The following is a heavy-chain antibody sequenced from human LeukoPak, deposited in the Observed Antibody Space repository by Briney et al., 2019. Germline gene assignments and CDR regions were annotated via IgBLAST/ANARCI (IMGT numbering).Heavy chain of an antibody. V-gene: IGHV1-2*02. CDR1: GYTFTGYY. D-gene: IGHD3-3*01. J-gene: IGHJ5*02. Sequence: AASVKVSCKASGYTFTGYYMHWVRQAPGQGLEWMGWINPNSGGTNYAQKFQGRVTMTRDTSISTAYMELSRLRSDDTAVYYCARAITIFGVARWFDPWGQGTLVTVSS. CDR3: ARAITIFGVARWFDP. CDR2: INPNSGGT.